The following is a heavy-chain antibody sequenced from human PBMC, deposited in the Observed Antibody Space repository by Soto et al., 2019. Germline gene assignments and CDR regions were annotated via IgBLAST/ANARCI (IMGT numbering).Heavy chain of an antibody. V-gene: IGHV3-48*03. CDR1: GLTFSTYE. D-gene: IGHD1-7*01. CDR3: ASKIFGTTYFDY. CDR2: IRGGGSPI. J-gene: IGHJ4*02. Sequence: GGSLRLSCTASGLTFSTYEMNWVRQAPGKGLEWVSYIRGGGSPILYADSVKGRFTISRDNAKNSLYLQMNSLRAEDTAIYYCASKIFGTTYFDYWGQGALVTVSS.